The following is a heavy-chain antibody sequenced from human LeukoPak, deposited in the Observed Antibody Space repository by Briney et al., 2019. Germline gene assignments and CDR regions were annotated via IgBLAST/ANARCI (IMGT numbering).Heavy chain of an antibody. J-gene: IGHJ4*02. Sequence: PSETLSLTCTVSGGSISSSSYYWGWIRQPPGKGLEWIGSIYYSGSTYYNPSLKSRVTISVDTSKNQFSLKLSSVTAADTAVYYCARHPRAVWGSYRYSFDYWGQGTLVTVSS. CDR2: IYYSGST. CDR1: GGSISSSSYY. V-gene: IGHV4-39*01. D-gene: IGHD3-16*02. CDR3: ARHPRAVWGSYRYSFDY.